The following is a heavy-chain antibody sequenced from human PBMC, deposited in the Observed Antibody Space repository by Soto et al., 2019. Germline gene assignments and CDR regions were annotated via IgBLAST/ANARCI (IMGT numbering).Heavy chain of an antibody. CDR1: GFTFSSYE. V-gene: IGHV3-48*03. J-gene: IGHJ5*02. CDR3: ARVHRDWHYVLGMKYNWFDT. Sequence: GGSLRLSCAASGFTFSSYEMNWVRQAPGKGLEWVSYISSSGSTIYYADSVKGRFTISRDNAKNSLYLQMNSLRAEDTAVYYCARVHRDWHYVLGMKYNWFDTWGQGTLVTVSS. D-gene: IGHD1-7*01. CDR2: ISSSGSTI.